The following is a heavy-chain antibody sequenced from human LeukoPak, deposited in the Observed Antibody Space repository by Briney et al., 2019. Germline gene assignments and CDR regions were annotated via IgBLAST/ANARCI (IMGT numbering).Heavy chain of an antibody. V-gene: IGHV1-8*01. J-gene: IGHJ4*02. CDR1: GYTFTSYD. Sequence: ASVKVSCKASGYTFTSYDIYWVRQATGQGLEWMGWMNPHSGNTGYAQKFQGRVTMTRNTSINTAHMELSSLRSEDTAVYYCARGDYESSGYYLFYWGQGTLVTISS. CDR3: ARGDYESSGYYLFY. CDR2: MNPHSGNT. D-gene: IGHD3-22*01.